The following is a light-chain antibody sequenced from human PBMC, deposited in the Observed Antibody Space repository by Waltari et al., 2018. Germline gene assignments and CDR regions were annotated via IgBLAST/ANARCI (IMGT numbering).Light chain of an antibody. Sequence: ELVLTQSPGTLSLSPGERATLSCRASQSISETSLGWYQQRPGQAPRLLIYGASSRAAGIPDRFSGSGSGTDFTLTISRLEPEDFAVYYCHHYGSSPQGTFGPGTRVDI. V-gene: IGKV3-20*01. CDR3: HHYGSSPQGT. CDR2: GAS. J-gene: IGKJ3*01. CDR1: QSISETS.